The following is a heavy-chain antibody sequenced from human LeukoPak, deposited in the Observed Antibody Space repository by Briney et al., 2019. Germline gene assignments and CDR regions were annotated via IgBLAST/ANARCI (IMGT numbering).Heavy chain of an antibody. Sequence: SETLSLTCTVSGGSISSSNHYWGWIRQPPGKGLEWIGTIYYTGSTYYNPSLKSRVTISVDKSKNQFSLKLSSVTAADTAVYYCARHGEIIRYSGYDWRFDYWGQGTLVTVSS. V-gene: IGHV4-39*01. CDR3: ARHGEIIRYSGYDWRFDY. CDR1: GGSISSSNHY. CDR2: IYYTGST. D-gene: IGHD5-12*01. J-gene: IGHJ4*02.